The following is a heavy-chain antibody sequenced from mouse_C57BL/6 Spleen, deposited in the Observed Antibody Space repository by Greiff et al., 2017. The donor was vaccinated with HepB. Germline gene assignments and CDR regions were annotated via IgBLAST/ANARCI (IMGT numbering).Heavy chain of an antibody. CDR3: ARDLYGSSFDY. Sequence: QVQLQQSGAELVKPGASVKLSCKASGYTFTSYWMHWVKQRPGQGLEWIGMIHPNSGSTNYNEKFKSKATLTVDKSSSTAYMQLSSLTSEDSAVYYCARDLYGSSFDYWGQGTTLTVSS. D-gene: IGHD1-1*01. CDR2: IHPNSGST. J-gene: IGHJ2*01. V-gene: IGHV1-64*01. CDR1: GYTFTSYW.